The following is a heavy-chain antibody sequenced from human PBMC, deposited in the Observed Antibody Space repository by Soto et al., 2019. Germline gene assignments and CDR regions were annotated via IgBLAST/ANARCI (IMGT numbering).Heavy chain of an antibody. CDR3: GRGPLYDSGGYSFPGWIDP. CDR2: VYYSGST. D-gene: IGHD3-22*01. J-gene: IGHJ5*02. Sequence: PSETLSLTCSVSGGSISSGAYYWSWIRQHPEKGLEWIGYVYYSGSTYYNPSLRSRLTISVDTSKNQFSLKLTSVTAADTAVYYCGRGPLYDSGGYSFPGWIDPWGQGALVTVSS. CDR1: GGSISSGAYY. V-gene: IGHV4-31*03.